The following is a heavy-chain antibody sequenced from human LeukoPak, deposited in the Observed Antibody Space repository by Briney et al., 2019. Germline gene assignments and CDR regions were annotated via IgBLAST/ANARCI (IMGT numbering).Heavy chain of an antibody. V-gene: IGHV1-8*02. CDR1: GGTFSSYA. CDR3: ARGYSSGWWGDYFDY. D-gene: IGHD6-19*01. Sequence: GASVKVSCKASGGTFSSYAISWVRQATGQGLEWMGWMNPNSGNTGYAQKFQGRVTMTRNTSISTAYMELSSLRSEDTAVYYCARGYSSGWWGDYFDYWGQGTLVTVSS. J-gene: IGHJ4*02. CDR2: MNPNSGNT.